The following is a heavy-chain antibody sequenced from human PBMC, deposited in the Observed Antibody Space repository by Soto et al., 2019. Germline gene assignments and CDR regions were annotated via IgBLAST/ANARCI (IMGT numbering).Heavy chain of an antibody. V-gene: IGHV4-4*02. CDR3: ARVSGSYYYGMDV. J-gene: IGHJ6*02. Sequence: QVQLQESGPGLVMPSGTLSLTCAVCGGSISSSNWWSRVSQPPGKGLEWIGEIYHSGSTNYNPSLKSRDTISVDKSKNQFSLRLTSVTAADTAVYYCARVSGSYYYGMDVWGQGTTVTVSS. D-gene: IGHD1-26*01. CDR2: IYHSGST. CDR1: GGSISSSNW.